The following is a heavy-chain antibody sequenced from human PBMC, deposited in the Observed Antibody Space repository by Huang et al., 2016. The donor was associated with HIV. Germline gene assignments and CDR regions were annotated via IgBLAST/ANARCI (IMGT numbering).Heavy chain of an antibody. D-gene: IGHD3-3*01. J-gene: IGHJ4*02. CDR1: GDSIRRGGYY. V-gene: IGHV4-30-4*08. CDR3: ARAPATHSVFFY. CDR2: IYYSGSS. Sequence: QVQLQESGPGLVKPFQTLSLTCTVSGDSIRRGGYYWTWIRQSPAKGLEWIGYIYYSGSSDYKPSLKSRVSISIDAFKNRVSLKLKSVTVADTAVYYCARAPATHSVFFYWGQGTLVTVSA.